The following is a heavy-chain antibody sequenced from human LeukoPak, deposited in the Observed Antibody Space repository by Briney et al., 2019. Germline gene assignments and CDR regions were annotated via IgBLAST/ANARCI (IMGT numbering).Heavy chain of an antibody. J-gene: IGHJ4*02. Sequence: PGRSLRLSCAASGFTFSSHGMSWVRQAPGKGLEWVAVIWYDGSNKYYADSVKGRFTISRDNSKNTLYLQMNSLRDEDTAMYYCARWGDGKRFDYWGQGTLVTVSS. V-gene: IGHV3-33*01. CDR2: IWYDGSNK. CDR1: GFTFSSHG. D-gene: IGHD2-21*02. CDR3: ARWGDGKRFDY.